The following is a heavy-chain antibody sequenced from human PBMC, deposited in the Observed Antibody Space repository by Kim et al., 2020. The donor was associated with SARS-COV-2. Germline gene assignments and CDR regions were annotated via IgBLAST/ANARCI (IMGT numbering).Heavy chain of an antibody. J-gene: IGHJ4*02. CDR3: ARPKRYCSGGSCYDYFDY. Sequence: GGSLRLSCAASGFTVSSNYMSWVRQAPGKGLEWVSVIYSGGSTYYADSVKGRFTISRDNSKNTLYLQMNSLRAEDTAVYYCARPKRYCSGGSCYDYFDYWGQGTLVTVSS. CDR2: IYSGGST. D-gene: IGHD2-15*01. CDR1: GFTVSSNY. V-gene: IGHV3-53*01.